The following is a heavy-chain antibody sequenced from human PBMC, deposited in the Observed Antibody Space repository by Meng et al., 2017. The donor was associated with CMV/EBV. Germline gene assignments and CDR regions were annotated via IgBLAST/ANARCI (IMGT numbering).Heavy chain of an antibody. CDR3: ARTTIALRRYYYYGLDV. V-gene: IGHV2-70D*14. J-gene: IGHJ6*02. CDR2: IDWNDEK. CDR1: GFPLSTSGVR. Sequence: SGPTLVKPTQTLTLTYTLSGFPLSTSGVRVSWIRQPPGKALEWLARIDWNDEKFYSTSLRTRLTVSKDTSKNQVVLTLTNVDPVDTATYYCARTTIALRRYYYYGLDVWGQGNTVTVSS. D-gene: IGHD6-6*01.